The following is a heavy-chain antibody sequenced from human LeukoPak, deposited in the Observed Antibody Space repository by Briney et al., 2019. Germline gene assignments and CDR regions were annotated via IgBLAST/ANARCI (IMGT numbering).Heavy chain of an antibody. D-gene: IGHD2-2*01. Sequence: GASVKVSFKASGGTFSIYAISWVRQAPGQGLEWMGGIIPIFGTANYAQKFQVRVTITADESTSTDYMELSSLRSEDTAVYYCASKCSSTSCYYFDYWGQGTLVTVSS. CDR3: ASKCSSTSCYYFDY. CDR2: IIPIFGTA. CDR1: GGTFSIYA. J-gene: IGHJ4*02. V-gene: IGHV1-69*13.